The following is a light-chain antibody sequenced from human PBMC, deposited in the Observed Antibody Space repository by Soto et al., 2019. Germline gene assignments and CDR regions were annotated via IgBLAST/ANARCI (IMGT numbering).Light chain of an antibody. Sequence: EIVMTQSPATLSVSPGERATLSCRASQSVSSNLAWYQQKPGQAPRLLIYGASTRATGIPARFSGSGSGTEFTLTISSLQSEDFAFYYCQHYNNWPETFGQGTKLEIK. CDR3: QHYNNWPET. CDR1: QSVSSN. V-gene: IGKV3-15*01. J-gene: IGKJ2*01. CDR2: GAS.